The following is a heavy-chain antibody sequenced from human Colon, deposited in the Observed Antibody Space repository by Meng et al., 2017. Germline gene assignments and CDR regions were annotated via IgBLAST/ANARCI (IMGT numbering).Heavy chain of an antibody. CDR3: AREGLVGDLRYFDL. V-gene: IGHV1-2*06. CDR1: AVTFAGYY. Sequence: QGQLVWSGAEVKKPGGSVKVSCKASAVTFAGYYMHWVGQAPGQGLEWRGRINPNSGGANYAQKFQGRDTMTRDTSISTAYMELSRLRSDDTAVYYCAREGLVGDLRYFDLWGRGTLVTVSS. J-gene: IGHJ2*01. D-gene: IGHD3-16*01. CDR2: INPNSGGA.